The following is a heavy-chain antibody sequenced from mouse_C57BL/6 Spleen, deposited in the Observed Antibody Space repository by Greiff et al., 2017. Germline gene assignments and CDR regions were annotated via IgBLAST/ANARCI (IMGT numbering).Heavy chain of an antibody. Sequence: VQLKESGPGLVKPSPSLSLTCSVTGYSITSGYYWNWIRQFPGNKLEWMGYISYDGSNNYNPSLKNRISITRDTSKNQFFLKLNSVTTEDTATYYCARVPIYDGYYVDYWGQGTTLTVSS. D-gene: IGHD2-3*01. CDR3: ARVPIYDGYYVDY. CDR2: ISYDGSN. J-gene: IGHJ2*01. V-gene: IGHV3-6*01. CDR1: GYSITSGYY.